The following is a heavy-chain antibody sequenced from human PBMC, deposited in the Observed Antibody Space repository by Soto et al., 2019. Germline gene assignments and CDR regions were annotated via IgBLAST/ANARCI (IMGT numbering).Heavy chain of an antibody. CDR3: ARDHTGRGGPQGSYGMGV. CDR1: GGSISSYY. CDR2: IYYSGST. D-gene: IGHD2-15*01. Sequence: SETLSLTCTVSGGSISSYYWSWIRQPPGKGLEWIGYIYYSGSTNYNPSLKSRVTISVDTSKNQFSLKLSSVTAADTAVYYCARDHTGRGGPQGSYGMGVWGQGTTVTVSS. J-gene: IGHJ6*02. V-gene: IGHV4-59*01.